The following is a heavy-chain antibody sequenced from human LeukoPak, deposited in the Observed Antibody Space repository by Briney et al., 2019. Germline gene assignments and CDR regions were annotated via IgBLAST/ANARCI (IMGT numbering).Heavy chain of an antibody. CDR3: AREGRWLRTNPYFDY. CDR2: IIPIFGTA. CDR1: GGTFSSYA. J-gene: IGHJ4*02. Sequence: SVKVSCKASGGTFSSYAISWARQAPGQGLEWMGGIIPIFGTANYAQKFQGRVTITTDESTSTAYMELSSLRSEDTAVYYCAREGRWLRTNPYFDYWGQGTLVTVSS. V-gene: IGHV1-69*05. D-gene: IGHD5-24*01.